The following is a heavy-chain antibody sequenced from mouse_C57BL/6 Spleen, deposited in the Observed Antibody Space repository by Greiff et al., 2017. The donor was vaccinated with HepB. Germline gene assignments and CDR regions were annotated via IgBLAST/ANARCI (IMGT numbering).Heavy chain of an antibody. J-gene: IGHJ2*01. CDR2: IYPGDGYT. CDR3: ARRECISRVFDY. CDR1: GYAFSSYW. Sequence: VKLVESGAELAKPGASVKLSCKASGYAFSSYWMHWVKQRPGQGLEWIGQIYPGDGYTTYNRKFKGEATMTADKSSSAAYMQRSSLTSEDSAVYFCARRECISRVFDYWGKGTTLTVSS. V-gene: IGHV1-80*01. D-gene: IGHD3-3*01.